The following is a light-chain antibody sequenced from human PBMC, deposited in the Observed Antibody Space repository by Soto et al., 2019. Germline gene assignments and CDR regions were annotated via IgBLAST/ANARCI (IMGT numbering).Light chain of an antibody. Sequence: QSALTQPASVSGSPGQSITISCTGTSSDDGGYKYVSWYQQHPDKAPKLIIYDVTNRPSGISNRFSGSKSGNTASLTISGLQAEDEADYYCSSYTSSSSYVFGTGTKVTVL. CDR2: DVT. CDR3: SSYTSSSSYV. V-gene: IGLV2-14*01. CDR1: SSDDGGYKY. J-gene: IGLJ1*01.